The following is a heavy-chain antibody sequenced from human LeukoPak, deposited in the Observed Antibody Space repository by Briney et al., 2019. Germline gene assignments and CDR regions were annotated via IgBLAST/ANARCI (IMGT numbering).Heavy chain of an antibody. CDR1: GFTFSSYG. V-gene: IGHV3-30*02. CDR3: AKDSVVYYYDSSGIEY. Sequence: GGSLRLSCAASGFTFSSYGMHWVRQAPGKGLEWVAFIRYDGSNKYYADSVKGRFTISRDNSKNTLYLQMNSLRAEDTAVYYCAKDSVVYYYDSSGIEYWGQGTLVTVSS. CDR2: IRYDGSNK. D-gene: IGHD3-22*01. J-gene: IGHJ4*02.